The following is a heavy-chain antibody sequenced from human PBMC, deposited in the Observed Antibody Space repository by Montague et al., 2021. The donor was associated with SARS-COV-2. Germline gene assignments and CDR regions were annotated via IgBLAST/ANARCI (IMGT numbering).Heavy chain of an antibody. CDR3: ARGQVTISGEHIFIPAAGPLDV. Sequence: SETLSLTCAVSSGSFSDYYWTWVRQPPGQGMEWIGKINHTGSASYNPYLKSRVTLSKATSKYQFSLTLQSLSAADTAVYYCARGQVTISGEHIFIPAAGPLDVWGQGTLVTVSS. D-gene: IGHD3-3*01. J-gene: IGHJ3*01. CDR2: INHTGSA. V-gene: IGHV4-34*01. CDR1: SGSFSDYY.